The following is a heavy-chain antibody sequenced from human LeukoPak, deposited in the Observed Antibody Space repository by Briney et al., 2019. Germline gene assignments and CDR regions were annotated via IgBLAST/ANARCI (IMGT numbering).Heavy chain of an antibody. Sequence: SETLSLTCTVSGGSIISSTYYWGWIRQPPGKGLEWTGSIYYTGGTYYNPSLKSRVTISVDTSRNQFSLKLSSVTAADTAVYYCARHRGSPYSGSYYYFDFWGQGTLVTVSS. D-gene: IGHD1-26*01. J-gene: IGHJ4*02. V-gene: IGHV4-39*01. CDR2: IYYTGGT. CDR3: ARHRGSPYSGSYYYFDF. CDR1: GGSIISSTYY.